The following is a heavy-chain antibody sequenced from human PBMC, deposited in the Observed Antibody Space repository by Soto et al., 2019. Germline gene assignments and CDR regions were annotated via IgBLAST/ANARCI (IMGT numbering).Heavy chain of an antibody. Sequence: GDSLKISCKCSGYSFTSYWIGWVRQRPGNGLEWMGIIYTGDSDTRYSPSFQGQVTISADKSISTAYLQWSSLKASDTAMYYCARQMRGYSYGPTEIYGMDVWGQGTRVTVSS. D-gene: IGHD5-18*01. CDR1: GYSFTSYW. CDR3: ARQMRGYSYGPTEIYGMDV. CDR2: IYTGDSDT. V-gene: IGHV5-51*01. J-gene: IGHJ6*02.